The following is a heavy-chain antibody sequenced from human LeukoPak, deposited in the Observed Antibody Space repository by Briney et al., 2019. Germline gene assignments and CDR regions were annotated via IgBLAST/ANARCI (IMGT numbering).Heavy chain of an antibody. CDR2: IYPADSDI. D-gene: IGHD2-15*01. Sequence: GESLKISSKGSGYIINNYWIAWVRQMPGKGLEWMGIIYPADSDIRYSPSFQGQVTISADKSISTAYLQWNSLKASDTAMYYCARQEYCSGASCYTWFDPWGQGTLVTVSS. CDR3: ARQEYCSGASCYTWFDP. V-gene: IGHV5-51*01. J-gene: IGHJ5*02. CDR1: GYIINNYW.